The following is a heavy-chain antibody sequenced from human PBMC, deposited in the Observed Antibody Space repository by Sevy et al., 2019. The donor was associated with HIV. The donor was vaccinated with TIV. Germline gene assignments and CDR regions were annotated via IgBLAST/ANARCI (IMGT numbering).Heavy chain of an antibody. CDR1: GGSISSYY. Sequence: SETLSLTCTVSGGSISSYYWSWIRQPPGKGLEWIGYIYYSGSTNYNPSLKSRLTISVDTSKNQFSLKLSSVTAADTAVYYCARGGGYCSSTSCYGSLDYWGQGTLVTVSS. CDR3: ARGGGYCSSTSCYGSLDY. V-gene: IGHV4-59*01. D-gene: IGHD2-2*01. CDR2: IYYSGST. J-gene: IGHJ4*02.